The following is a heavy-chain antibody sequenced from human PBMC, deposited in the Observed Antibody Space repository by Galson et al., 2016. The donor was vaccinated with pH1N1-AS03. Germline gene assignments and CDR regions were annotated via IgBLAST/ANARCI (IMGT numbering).Heavy chain of an antibody. D-gene: IGHD4-23*01. CDR2: IYYTGAT. CDR3: ARERVYSEIRHQKDLLNRWELLRGPFDV. V-gene: IGHV4-59*01. J-gene: IGHJ3*01. Sequence: IAYIYYTGATNYNPSLKSRVTISIDTSKNQFSLNLSSVTAADTALYFCARERVYSEIRHQKDLLNRWELLRGPFDVWGQGTMVTVSS.